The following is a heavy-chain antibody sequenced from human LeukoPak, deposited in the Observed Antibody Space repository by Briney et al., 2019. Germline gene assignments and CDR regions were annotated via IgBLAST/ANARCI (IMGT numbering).Heavy chain of an antibody. D-gene: IGHD1-14*01. CDR3: ARGLGYNIY. J-gene: IGHJ4*02. V-gene: IGHV3-7*03. CDR1: GFSFSSYW. CDR2: IKQDGSGR. Sequence: GGSLRLSCEASGFSFSSYWMSWVRQAPGKGLEWVANIKQDGSGRYYVDSVKGRFTISRDNAKSSVYLQMNRLRAEDTAVYYCARGLGYNIYWGQGTLVTVSS.